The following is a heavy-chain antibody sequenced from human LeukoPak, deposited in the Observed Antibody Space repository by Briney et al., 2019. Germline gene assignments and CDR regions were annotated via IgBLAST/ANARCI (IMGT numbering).Heavy chain of an antibody. V-gene: IGHV1-18*01. CDR3: ARVGSGYRVDP. D-gene: IGHD3-22*01. J-gene: IGHJ5*02. CDR2: ISAYNGNT. Sequence: EASVKVSCQASGYTFTSYGISWLRPAPGKGLEWMGWISAYNGNTNYAHKLQGRVTMTTDTSTSTAYMELRSLRSDDTAVYYCARVGSGYRVDPWGQGTLVTVSS. CDR1: GYTFTSYG.